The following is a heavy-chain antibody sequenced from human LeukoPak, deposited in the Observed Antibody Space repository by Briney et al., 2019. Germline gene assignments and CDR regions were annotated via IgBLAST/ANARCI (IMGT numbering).Heavy chain of an antibody. CDR2: VHSIGDT. V-gene: IGHV4-4*07. CDR1: GASIRTYF. Sequence: PSETLSLTCTVSGASIRTYFWSWFRQPAGKGLEWIGRVHSIGDTYYNPSLESRVTVSMDTSKNQFALNLTSLTAADTAVYYCARDIGLAHWGQGTLVTVSS. CDR3: ARDIGLAH. J-gene: IGHJ4*02. D-gene: IGHD3-16*02.